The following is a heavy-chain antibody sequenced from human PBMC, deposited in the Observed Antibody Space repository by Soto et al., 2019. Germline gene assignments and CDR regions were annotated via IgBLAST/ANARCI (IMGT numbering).Heavy chain of an antibody. Sequence: SETLSLTCTVSGGSISSGGYYWSWIRQHPGKGLEWIGYIYYSGSTNYNPSLKSRVTMSVDTSKNQFSLKLSSVTAADTAVYYCARDISIAVAGTDWYFDLWGRGTLVTVSS. CDR2: IYYSGST. CDR3: ARDISIAVAGTDWYFDL. D-gene: IGHD6-19*01. CDR1: GGSISSGGYY. J-gene: IGHJ2*01. V-gene: IGHV4-61*08.